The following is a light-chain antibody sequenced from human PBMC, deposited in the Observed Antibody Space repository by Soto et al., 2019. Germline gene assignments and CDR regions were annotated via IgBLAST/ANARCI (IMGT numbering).Light chain of an antibody. CDR3: SSYTSDSSYV. V-gene: IGLV2-14*01. CDR1: SSDVGLYDY. Sequence: QSALTQPAYVSGSPGQSISISCTGTSSDVGLYDYVSGYQQHPGKAPQLMIYAVSNRPSGVSNRFSASKSGNTASLFISGVQAEDEADYYSSSYTSDSSYVFGSGTKVTVL. CDR2: AVS. J-gene: IGLJ1*01.